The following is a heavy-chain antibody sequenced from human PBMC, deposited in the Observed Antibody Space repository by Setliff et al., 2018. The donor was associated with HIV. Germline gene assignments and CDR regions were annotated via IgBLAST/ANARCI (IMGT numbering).Heavy chain of an antibody. D-gene: IGHD2-15*01. V-gene: IGHV1-18*01. CDR3: ASWVGYCSGGSCPLEDNAFDI. J-gene: IGHJ3*02. Sequence: GASVKVSCKASGYTFTSYGISWVRQAPGQGLERMGWISAYNGNTNYAQKLQGRVTMTTDTSTSTAYMELRSLRSDDTAVYYCASWVGYCSGGSCPLEDNAFDIWGQGTMVTVSS. CDR2: ISAYNGNT. CDR1: GYTFTSYG.